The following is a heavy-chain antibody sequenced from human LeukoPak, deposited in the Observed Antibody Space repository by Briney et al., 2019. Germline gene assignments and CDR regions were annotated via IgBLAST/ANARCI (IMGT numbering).Heavy chain of an antibody. CDR3: ARAPGYFDFWSGYLS. CDR2: TSVYNGNT. CDR1: GSTFTSSG. Sequence: ASVKVSFKASGSTFTSSGVSWVRQAPGQGVEGMGWTSVYNGNTNYAQKFQGRVTMTTDTSTSTAYMELRSLRSDDTAVYFCARAPGYFDFWSGYLSWGQGTLVTVSS. V-gene: IGHV1-18*01. D-gene: IGHD3-3*01. J-gene: IGHJ4*02.